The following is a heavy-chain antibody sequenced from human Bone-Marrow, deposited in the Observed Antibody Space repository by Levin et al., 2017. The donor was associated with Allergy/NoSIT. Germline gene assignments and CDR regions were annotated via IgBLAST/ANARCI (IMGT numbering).Heavy chain of an antibody. CDR1: GFTFSSYS. CDR2: ISSSSSYI. V-gene: IGHV3-21*01. J-gene: IGHJ4*02. CDR3: ARDRRGYSSSTAIYYFDY. Sequence: GESLKISCAASGFTFSSYSMNWVRQAPGKGLEWVSSISSSSSYIYYADSVKGRFTISRDNAKNSLYLQMNSLRAEDTAVYYCARDRRGYSSSTAIYYFDYWGQGTLVTVSS. D-gene: IGHD6-6*01.